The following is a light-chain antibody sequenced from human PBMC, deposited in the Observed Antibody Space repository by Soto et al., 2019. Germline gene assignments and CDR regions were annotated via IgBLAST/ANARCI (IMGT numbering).Light chain of an antibody. J-gene: IGLJ1*01. V-gene: IGLV2-14*01. Sequence: QSALTQPRSVSGSPGQSVAISCTGTSNDVGGYNFVSWYQQHPGKAPKLVIYEVNNRPSGVSNRFSGSKSGNTASLTISGLQAEDEADYYCTSYTSNTTLYVFGTGTKLTVL. CDR2: EVN. CDR3: TSYTSNTTLYV. CDR1: SNDVGGYNF.